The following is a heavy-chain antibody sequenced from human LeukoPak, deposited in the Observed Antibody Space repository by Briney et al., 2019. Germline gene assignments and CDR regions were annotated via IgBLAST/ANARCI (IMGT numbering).Heavy chain of an antibody. V-gene: IGHV4-4*07. Sequence: PSETLSLTCTVSGGSISSYYWSWIRQPAGKGLEWIGRIYSTWSTNYNPSLKSRVTMSVDTSKNQFSLRLRSVTDADTAVHYCARQIASAGTAGFDFWGQGALVTVSS. D-gene: IGHD6-13*01. CDR1: GGSISSYY. CDR2: IYSTWST. CDR3: ARQIASAGTAGFDF. J-gene: IGHJ4*02.